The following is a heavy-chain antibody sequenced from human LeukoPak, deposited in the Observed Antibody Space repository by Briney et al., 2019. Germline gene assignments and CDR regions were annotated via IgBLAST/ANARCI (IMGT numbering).Heavy chain of an antibody. V-gene: IGHV4-34*01. CDR1: GGSFSGYY. J-gene: IGHJ5*02. CDR3: ARGPYIAAAGTSWFDP. D-gene: IGHD6-13*01. Sequence: SETLSLTCAVYGGSFSGYYWSWIRQPPGKGLEWIGEINQSGSTNYNPSLKSRVTISVDTSKNQFSLKLSSVTAADTAVYYCARGPYIAAAGTSWFDPWGQGTLVTVSS. CDR2: INQSGST.